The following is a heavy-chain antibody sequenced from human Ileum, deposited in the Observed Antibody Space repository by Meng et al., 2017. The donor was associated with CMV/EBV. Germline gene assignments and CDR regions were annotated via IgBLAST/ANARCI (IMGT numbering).Heavy chain of an antibody. V-gene: IGHV4-30-4*08. D-gene: IGHD5-12*01. CDR1: GDFTSSGDFY. CDR2: IYYSGST. CDR3: ATEYSASPGWFDP. Sequence: QVRLEESGPGQVKPSQTPSLICTVSGDFTSSGDFYWTWIRQSPGKGPEWIGYIYYSGSTYSNPSLKSRLTIALDTSKNQFSLRLTSVTDADTGVYYCATEYSASPGWFDPWGQGTLVTVSS. J-gene: IGHJ5*02.